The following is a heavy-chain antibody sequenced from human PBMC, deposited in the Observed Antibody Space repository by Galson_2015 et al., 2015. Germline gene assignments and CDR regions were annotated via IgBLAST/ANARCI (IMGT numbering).Heavy chain of an antibody. D-gene: IGHD5-18*01. CDR3: TTDSIQLWSGGDY. V-gene: IGHV3-15*01. CDR2: IKSKTDGGTT. Sequence: SLRLSCAASGFTFSNAWMSWVRQAPGKGLEWVGRIKSKTDGGTTDYAAPVKGRFTISRDDSKNTLYLQMNSLKTEDTAVYYCTTDSIQLWSGGDYWGQGTLVTVSS. CDR1: GFTFSNAW. J-gene: IGHJ4*02.